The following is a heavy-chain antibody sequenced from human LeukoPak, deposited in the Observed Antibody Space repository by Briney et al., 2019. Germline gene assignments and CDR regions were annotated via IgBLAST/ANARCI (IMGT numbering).Heavy chain of an antibody. CDR3: ARQGGYDSSGYYYGVDY. D-gene: IGHD3-22*01. V-gene: IGHV4-4*02. Sequence: SETLSLTCAVSGGSISSSNWWSWVRQPPGKGLEWIGEIYHSGSTNYNPSLKSRVTISVDKSKNQFSLKLSSVTAADTAVYYCARQGGYDSSGYYYGVDYWGQGTLVTVSS. J-gene: IGHJ4*02. CDR2: IYHSGST. CDR1: GGSISSSNW.